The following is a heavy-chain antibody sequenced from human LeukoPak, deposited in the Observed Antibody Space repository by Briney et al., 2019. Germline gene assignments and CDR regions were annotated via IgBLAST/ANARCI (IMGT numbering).Heavy chain of an antibody. CDR1: GGSISSSNYY. V-gene: IGHV4-39*07. CDR3: AGRSQLGIWGYWYFDL. J-gene: IGHJ2*01. Sequence: PSETLSLTCTVSGGSISSSNYYWGWVRQPPGKGLEWIGCIYYTGSTYYNPSLKSRVTISVDMSKTQFSLKLSSVTAADTAVYYCAGRSQLGIWGYWYFDLWGRGTLVTVSS. D-gene: IGHD7-27*01. CDR2: IYYTGST.